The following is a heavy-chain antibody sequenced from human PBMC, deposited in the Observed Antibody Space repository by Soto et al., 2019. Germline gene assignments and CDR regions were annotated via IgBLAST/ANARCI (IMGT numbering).Heavy chain of an antibody. V-gene: IGHV3-23*01. CDR2: ISGTGRVT. D-gene: IGHD3-9*01. CDR3: AKDVHYDIVTGIEYFDH. Sequence: EVHLLESGGGLVQPGGSLKISCAVSGFTFSSYAMSWVRQAPGKGLEWVSGISGTGRVTNYAESVKGRFTISRDNPKNTLYLGMKSLRVEDTAVYYCAKDVHYDIVTGIEYFDHWGQGTLVTVSS. J-gene: IGHJ1*01. CDR1: GFTFSSYA.